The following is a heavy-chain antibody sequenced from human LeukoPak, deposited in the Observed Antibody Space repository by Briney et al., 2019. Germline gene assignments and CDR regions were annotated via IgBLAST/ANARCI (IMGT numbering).Heavy chain of an antibody. CDR2: IYTSGST. D-gene: IGHD2-2*01. Sequence: PSETLSLTCTVSGGSISSYYWSWIRQPAGKGLEWIGSIYTSGSTSYNPSLKSRVTMSVDTSKNQFSLKLSSVTAADTAVYYCARGYCSSTSCYLGYRTHDAFDIWGQGTMVTVSS. CDR3: ARGYCSSTSCYLGYRTHDAFDI. V-gene: IGHV4-4*07. CDR1: GGSISSYY. J-gene: IGHJ3*02.